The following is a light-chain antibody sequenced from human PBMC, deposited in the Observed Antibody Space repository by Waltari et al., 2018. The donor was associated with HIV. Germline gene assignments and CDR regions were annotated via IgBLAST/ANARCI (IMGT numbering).Light chain of an antibody. V-gene: IGLV1-44*01. Sequence: QSVLTQPPSVSGTPGQRVTISCSGGRSNIGDTAVSWYQQFPGTAPKLLIYSNNQRPSGVPDRFSGSKSGTSASLAISGLQSEDEADYYCATLDDSLNGPVFGGGTKVTVL. CDR2: SNN. CDR3: ATLDDSLNGPV. CDR1: RSNIGDTA. J-gene: IGLJ2*01.